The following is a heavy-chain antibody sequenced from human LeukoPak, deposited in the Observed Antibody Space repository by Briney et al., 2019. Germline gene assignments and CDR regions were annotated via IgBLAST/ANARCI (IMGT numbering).Heavy chain of an antibody. CDR1: GDSISSHSYF. CDR3: AKTLPYSGGWRATFDF. V-gene: IGHV4-39*01. CDR2: IHYIGST. Sequence: SDTLSLTCTVSGDSISSHSYFWGWIRQPPGKGLEWIGNIHYIGSTYNPSLKSPVTISVDTSTNQFSLKLSSVTAADTAVYCAKTLPYSGGWRATFDFWGQGTLVTVSS. J-gene: IGHJ4*02. D-gene: IGHD6-19*01.